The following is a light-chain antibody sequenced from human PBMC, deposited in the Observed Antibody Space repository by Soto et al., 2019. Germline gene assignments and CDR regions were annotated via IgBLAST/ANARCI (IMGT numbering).Light chain of an antibody. Sequence: EIVMTQSPATLSVSPGERATLSCRASQSVSSNLAWYQQKPGQAPRILIYCASTRATAIPARFSGSGSGTEFTLTISSLQSEDFAVYYCQQYNKWPPLTFGEGPRWRSN. CDR1: QSVSSN. J-gene: IGKJ4*01. CDR3: QQYNKWPPLT. CDR2: CAS. V-gene: IGKV3-15*01.